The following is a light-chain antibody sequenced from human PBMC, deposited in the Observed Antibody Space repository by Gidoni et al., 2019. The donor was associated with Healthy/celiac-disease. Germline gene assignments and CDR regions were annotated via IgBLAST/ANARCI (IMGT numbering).Light chain of an antibody. V-gene: IGLV3-25*03. CDR3: QSADSSGTSWV. Sequence: SYELTQPPSVSVFPGQTARITCSGDALPKQYAYWCQQKPGQAPVLVIYKDSERPSGIPERFSGSSSGTTVTLTISGVQAEDEADYYCQSADSSGTSWVFGGGTKLTVL. CDR1: ALPKQY. J-gene: IGLJ3*02. CDR2: KDS.